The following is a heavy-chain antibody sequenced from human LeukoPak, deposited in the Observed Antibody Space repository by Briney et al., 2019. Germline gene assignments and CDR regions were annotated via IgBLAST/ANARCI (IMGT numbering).Heavy chain of an antibody. CDR2: IKRDGREK. CDR3: ARGGTTVTL. V-gene: IGHV3-7*01. Sequence: GGSLRLSCAASGFTFSSYWMSWVRQAPGKGLEWVANIKRDGREKFYVDSVKGRFTISRDNAKNSLYLQMNSLRAEDTAVYYCARGGTTVTLWGQGTLVTVSS. J-gene: IGHJ4*02. D-gene: IGHD4-17*01. CDR1: GFTFSSYW.